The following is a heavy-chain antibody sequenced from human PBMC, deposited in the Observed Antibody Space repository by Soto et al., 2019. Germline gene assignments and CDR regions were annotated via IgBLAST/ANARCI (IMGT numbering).Heavy chain of an antibody. CDR3: ATPYLLDAFDI. CDR1: GFTFSSYA. V-gene: IGHV3-23*01. CDR2: ISGSGSST. Sequence: EVHLLESGGNLVQPGGSLRLSCAASGFTFSSYAMSWVRQAPGKGLEWVSAISGSGSSTFYADSVKGRFTISRDNSKNAVDLQMKSLRAEDTAVYYCATPYLLDAFDIWGKGTMVTVSS. J-gene: IGHJ3*02. D-gene: IGHD2-15*01.